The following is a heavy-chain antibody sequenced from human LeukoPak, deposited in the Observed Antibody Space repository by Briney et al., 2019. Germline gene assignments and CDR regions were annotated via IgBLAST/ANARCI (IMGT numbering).Heavy chain of an antibody. V-gene: IGHV3-21*01. D-gene: IGHD6-19*01. Sequence: GGSLRLSCAASGFTFSSYSMNWVRQAPGKGLEWVSSISSSSSYIYYADSVKGRFTISRDNAKNSLYLQMNSLRAEDTAVYYCARAPAKAVAGIAYWGQGTLVTVSS. CDR3: ARAPAKAVAGIAY. J-gene: IGHJ4*02. CDR1: GFTFSSYS. CDR2: ISSSSSYI.